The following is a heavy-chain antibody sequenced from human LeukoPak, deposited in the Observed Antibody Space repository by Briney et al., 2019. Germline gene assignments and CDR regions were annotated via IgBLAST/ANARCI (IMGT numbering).Heavy chain of an antibody. CDR3: AKVEEGGARFDD. Sequence: PGGSLRLSREASGFTFSIYAMHWVRQAPAKGLEWVAVISYDGLNKHYADSVKGRFTISRDNSTNTLYLQMSSLRAEDTALYYCAKVEEGGARFDDWGQGTLVTVSS. V-gene: IGHV3-30*18. CDR2: ISYDGLNK. CDR1: GFTFSIYA. J-gene: IGHJ4*02. D-gene: IGHD3-16*01.